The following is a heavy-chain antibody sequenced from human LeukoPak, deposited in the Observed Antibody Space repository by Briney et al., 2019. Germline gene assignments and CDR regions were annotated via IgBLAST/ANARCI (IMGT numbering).Heavy chain of an antibody. CDR2: ISSSSSYI. CDR3: ARDIRGKFDY. V-gene: IGHV3-21*01. D-gene: IGHD3-16*01. J-gene: IGHJ4*02. Sequence: GGSLRLSCAASGFTFSSYWMHWVRQAPGKGLEWVSSISSSSSYIYYADSVKGRFTISRDNAKNSLYLQMNSLRAEDTAVYYCARDIRGKFDYWGQGTLVTVSS. CDR1: GFTFSSYW.